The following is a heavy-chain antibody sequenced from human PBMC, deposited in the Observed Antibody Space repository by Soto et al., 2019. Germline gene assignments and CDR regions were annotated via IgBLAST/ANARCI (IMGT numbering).Heavy chain of an antibody. V-gene: IGHV4-31*03. J-gene: IGHJ3*02. CDR1: GGSISSGAYY. CDR2: IYYSGSA. CDR3: ARMTCGGDCYSYAAFDI. Sequence: QVQLQESGPGLVKPSQTLSLTCTVSGGSISSGAYYWSWIRQHPGKGLEWIAYIYYSGSAYYNPSLKRRVTISVDTSKNQFSLKLSSVTAADAAVYYCARMTCGGDCYSYAAFDIWGPGTMVTVSS. D-gene: IGHD2-21*02.